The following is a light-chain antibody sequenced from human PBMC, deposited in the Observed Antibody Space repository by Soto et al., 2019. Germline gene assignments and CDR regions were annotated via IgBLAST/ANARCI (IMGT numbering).Light chain of an antibody. Sequence: QSALTQPRSVSGSPGQSVTISCTGTSSDVGRYDYVSWYQQHPGKAPKLIIYDVTERPAGVPDRFSGSKSGNTASLTISGLQAEDEADYSCCSFAGSFSDVFGTGTKLTVL. V-gene: IGLV2-11*01. CDR1: SSDVGRYDY. CDR3: CSFAGSFSDV. J-gene: IGLJ1*01. CDR2: DVT.